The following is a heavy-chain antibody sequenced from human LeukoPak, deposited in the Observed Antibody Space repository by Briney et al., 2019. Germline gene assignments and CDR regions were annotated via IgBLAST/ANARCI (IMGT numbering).Heavy chain of an antibody. CDR2: INPNSGGT. CDR1: GYTFTDYY. Sequence: ASLKVSCTASGYTFTDYYMHWVRQAPGQGLEWMGWINPNSGGTNYAQKFYARVTMTRDTSISTAYMELSRLRSDDTAVFYCARSPDILTGENFDYWGQGTLVTVSS. D-gene: IGHD3-9*01. V-gene: IGHV1-2*02. CDR3: ARSPDILTGENFDY. J-gene: IGHJ4*02.